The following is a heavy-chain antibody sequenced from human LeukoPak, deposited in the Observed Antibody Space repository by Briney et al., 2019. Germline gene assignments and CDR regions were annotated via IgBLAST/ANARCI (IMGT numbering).Heavy chain of an antibody. CDR3: ARGLDLGYFHH. CDR2: MWYDGSNK. Sequence: GGSLRLSCVLSGFTFSSYDMHWVRQAPGKGLEWVALMWYDGSNKYYADSVKGRFTISRDNSKNTLYLQMNSLRAEDTAVYYCARGLDLGYFHHWGQGTLVTVSS. CDR1: GFTFSSYD. D-gene: IGHD4-11*01. J-gene: IGHJ1*01. V-gene: IGHV3-33*01.